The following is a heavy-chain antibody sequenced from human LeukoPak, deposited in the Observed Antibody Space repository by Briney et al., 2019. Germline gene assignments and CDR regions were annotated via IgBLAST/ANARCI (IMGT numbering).Heavy chain of an antibody. CDR3: AKDDRWLQFCC. V-gene: IGHV3-23*01. CDR1: GFTFSSYA. Sequence: GGSLRLSCAASGFTFSSYAMSWVRHAPGKGLEWVSAISGSGGSIYYADSVKGRFTISRDNSKNTLYLQMNSLRAEDTAVYYCAKDDRWLQFCCWGQGTLVTVSA. J-gene: IGHJ4*02. CDR2: ISGSGGSI. D-gene: IGHD5-24*01.